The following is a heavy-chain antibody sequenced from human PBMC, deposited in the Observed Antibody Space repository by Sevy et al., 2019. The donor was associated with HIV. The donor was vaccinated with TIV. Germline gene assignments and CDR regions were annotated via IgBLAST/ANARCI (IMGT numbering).Heavy chain of an antibody. D-gene: IGHD1-26*01. CDR1: GASISSSSYY. Sequence: SETLSLTCTVSGASISSSSYYWGWIRQPPGKGLEWIGSILYSGSPYHNPPLQSRVTISEDASTNQFSLNLSSVTAADTAVYYCVCGSYYHFDYWGQGTLVTVSS. J-gene: IGHJ4*02. V-gene: IGHV4-39*01. CDR3: VCGSYYHFDY. CDR2: ILYSGSP.